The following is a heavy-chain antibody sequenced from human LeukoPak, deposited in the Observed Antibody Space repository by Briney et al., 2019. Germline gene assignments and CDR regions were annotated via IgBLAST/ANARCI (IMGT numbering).Heavy chain of an antibody. D-gene: IGHD3-9*01. V-gene: IGHV1-18*01. CDR2: ISTYHGNT. CDR1: GYTFTNYG. J-gene: IGHJ6*02. CDR3: ARQGGWLLTDYYYGMDV. Sequence: ASVKVSCKTSGYTFTNYGISWVRQAPGQGLEWMGWISTYHGNTNYAQKLQGRVAMTTDTSTSTAYMELRSLRSDDTAVYYCARQGGWLLTDYYYGMDVWGQGTTVTVSS.